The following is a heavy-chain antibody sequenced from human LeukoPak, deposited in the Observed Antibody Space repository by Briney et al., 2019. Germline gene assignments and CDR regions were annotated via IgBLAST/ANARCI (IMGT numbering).Heavy chain of an antibody. CDR2: ISSSSSYI. CDR1: GFTFSSYS. J-gene: IGHJ3*02. V-gene: IGHV3-21*01. D-gene: IGHD3-22*01. Sequence: SGGSLRLSCAASGFTFSSYSMNWVRQAPGKGLEWVSSISSSSSYIYYADSVKGRFTISRDNAKNSLYLQMNSLRAENTAVYYCARDPPRLNAFDIWGQGTMVTVSS. CDR3: ARDPPRLNAFDI.